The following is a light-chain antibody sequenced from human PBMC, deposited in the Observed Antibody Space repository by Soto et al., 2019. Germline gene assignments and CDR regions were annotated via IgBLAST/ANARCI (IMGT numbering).Light chain of an antibody. V-gene: IGKV3-20*01. J-gene: IGKJ3*01. Sequence: EIVLTQSPGTLSLSPGERATLSCRASQSVSSSYLSWYQHKPGQAPRLLIYGASSRATGIPDRFSGSGSGTDFTLTVSRLEPEDFAVYYFQQYDSSPVTFGPGTKVDIK. CDR1: QSVSSSY. CDR2: GAS. CDR3: QQYDSSPVT.